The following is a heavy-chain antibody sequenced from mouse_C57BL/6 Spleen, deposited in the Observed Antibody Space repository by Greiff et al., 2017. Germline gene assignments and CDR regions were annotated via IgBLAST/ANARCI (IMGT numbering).Heavy chain of an antibody. CDR1: GFSLTSYG. Sequence: VQLQQSGPGLVQPSQSLSITCTVSGFSLTSYGVHWVRQSPGKGLEWLGVIWSGGSTDYNAAFISRLSISKDNSKSQVFFKMNSLQADDTAIYYCAGRAVVSTDYYAMDYWGQGTSVTVSS. CDR2: IWSGGST. J-gene: IGHJ4*01. D-gene: IGHD1-1*01. V-gene: IGHV2-2*01. CDR3: AGRAVVSTDYYAMDY.